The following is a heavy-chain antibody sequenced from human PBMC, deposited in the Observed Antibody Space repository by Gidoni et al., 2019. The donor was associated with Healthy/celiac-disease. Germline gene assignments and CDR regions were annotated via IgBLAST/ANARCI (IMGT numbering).Heavy chain of an antibody. V-gene: IGHV3-21*01. CDR1: GFTFSSYS. D-gene: IGHD2-2*01. CDR2: ISSSSSYI. CDR3: ARDEDCSSTSCYFRAPEHYYYYGMDV. Sequence: EVQLVESGGGLVKPGGSLRLSCAASGFTFSSYSMNWSRQAPGKGLEWVSSISSSSSYIYYADSVKGRFTISRDNAKNSLYLQMNSLRAEDTAVYYCARDEDCSSTSCYFRAPEHYYYYGMDVWGQGTTVTVSS. J-gene: IGHJ6*02.